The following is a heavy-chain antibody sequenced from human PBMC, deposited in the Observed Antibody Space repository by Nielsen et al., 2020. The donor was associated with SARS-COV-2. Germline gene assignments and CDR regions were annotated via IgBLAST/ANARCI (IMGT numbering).Heavy chain of an antibody. CDR3: AATFTYYYGSGTSFSRSRYYYYMDA. Sequence: ASVKVSCKASGYTYSRYGISWLRQAPGQELEWMGWISADDGDTKYAQKVKGRMTMTIDTFASTAYMDLTSLTSDDTAVYYCAATFTYYYGSGTSFSRSRYYYYMDAWGKGTTVTVSS. CDR2: ISADDGDT. D-gene: IGHD3-10*01. V-gene: IGHV1-18*04. CDR1: GYTYSRYG. J-gene: IGHJ6*03.